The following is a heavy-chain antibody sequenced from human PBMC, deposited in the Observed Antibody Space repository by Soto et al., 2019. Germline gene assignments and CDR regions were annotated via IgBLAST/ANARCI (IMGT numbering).Heavy chain of an antibody. CDR1: GYTFTGYY. V-gene: IGHV1-2*04. CDR3: ARGPYYYDSSGYYTY. D-gene: IGHD3-22*01. Sequence: ASVKVSCKASGYTFTGYYMHWVRQAPGQGREWMGWINPNSGGTNYAQKFQGWVTMTRDTSISTAYMELSRLRSDDTAVYYCARGPYYYDSSGYYTYWGQGTLVTVSS. J-gene: IGHJ4*02. CDR2: INPNSGGT.